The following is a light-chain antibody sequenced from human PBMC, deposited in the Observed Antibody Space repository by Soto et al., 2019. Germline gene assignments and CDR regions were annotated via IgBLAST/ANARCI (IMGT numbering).Light chain of an antibody. CDR3: QHRWNWAYG. V-gene: IGKV3-11*01. Sequence: EIVLTQSQATLSLSPGERATLSCRASESVNNFLAWYQQKPGQAPRLLIYDASNRATGVPARFRGSGSGTDFTLTIITLESEDFAVYYCQHRWNWAYGFGQGNKLEI. CDR1: ESVNNF. J-gene: IGKJ2*03. CDR2: DAS.